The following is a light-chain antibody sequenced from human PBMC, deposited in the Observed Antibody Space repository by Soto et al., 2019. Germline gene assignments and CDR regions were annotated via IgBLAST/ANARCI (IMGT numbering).Light chain of an antibody. CDR2: DAS. CDR1: QSVSTR. J-gene: IGKJ1*01. CDR3: QHSWT. V-gene: IGKV1-5*02. Sequence: DIHMTQYPSSLSASVGDRVTIICRASQSVSTRLAWYQQKPGKAPKLLIYDASSLESGVPSRFSGSGSGTEFTLTLSSLQPDDFATYYCQHSWTFGQGTKVDIK.